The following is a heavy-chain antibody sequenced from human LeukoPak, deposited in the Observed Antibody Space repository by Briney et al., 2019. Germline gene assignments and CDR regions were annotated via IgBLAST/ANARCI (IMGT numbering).Heavy chain of an antibody. D-gene: IGHD3-22*01. Sequence: SVKVSCKASGYTFTSYDINWVRQATGQGLEWMGGIIPIFGTANYAQKFQGRVTITADESTSTAYMELSSLRSEDTAVYYCARTRPYYYDSSGSIHFDYWGQGTLVTASS. CDR1: GYTFTSYD. CDR2: IIPIFGTA. J-gene: IGHJ4*02. CDR3: ARTRPYYYDSSGSIHFDY. V-gene: IGHV1-69*13.